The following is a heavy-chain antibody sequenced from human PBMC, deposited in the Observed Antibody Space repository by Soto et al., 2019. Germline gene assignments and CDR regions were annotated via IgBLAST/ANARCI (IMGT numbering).Heavy chain of an antibody. J-gene: IGHJ4*02. D-gene: IGHD3-22*01. CDR2: INHSGST. Sequence: QVQLQQWGAGLLKPSETLSLTCAVYGGSFSGYYWSWIRQPPGKGLEWIGEINHSGSTNYNPSLKSGVTISVHTSKNQFSLKLSSVTAADTAVYYCARETYYYDSSGPGLDYWGQGTLVTVSS. V-gene: IGHV4-34*01. CDR1: GGSFSGYY. CDR3: ARETYYYDSSGPGLDY.